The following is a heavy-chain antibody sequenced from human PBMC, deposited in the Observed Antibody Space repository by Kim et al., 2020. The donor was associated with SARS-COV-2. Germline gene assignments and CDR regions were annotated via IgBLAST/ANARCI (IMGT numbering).Heavy chain of an antibody. Sequence: GGSLRLSCAASEFTFKTYAMSWVRQAPGKGLEWVSGITYGGDKTDYADSVRGRFTISRDNSKNTLYLQMDSLRVDDTAIYYCAKVTSGSSGGFEYLQQWGQGTLVTVSS. J-gene: IGHJ1*01. CDR3: AKVTSGSSGGFEYLQQ. CDR1: EFTFKTYA. CDR2: ITYGGDKT. V-gene: IGHV3-23*01. D-gene: IGHD6-19*01.